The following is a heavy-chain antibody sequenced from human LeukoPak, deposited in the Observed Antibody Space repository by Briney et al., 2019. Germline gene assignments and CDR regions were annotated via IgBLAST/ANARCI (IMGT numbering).Heavy chain of an antibody. D-gene: IGHD3-10*01. Sequence: SETLSLTCTVSGGSISSYYWSWIRQPPGRGLEWIGYIYYSGRTNYNRSLKSRVAISVDTSKNQFSLKLSSVTAADTAVYYCASYGSGSYSFDYWGQGTLVTVSS. CDR1: GGSISSYY. V-gene: IGHV4-59*01. CDR3: ASYGSGSYSFDY. CDR2: IYYSGRT. J-gene: IGHJ4*02.